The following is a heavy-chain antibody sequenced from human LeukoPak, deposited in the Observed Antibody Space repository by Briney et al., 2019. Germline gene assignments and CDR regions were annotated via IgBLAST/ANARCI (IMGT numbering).Heavy chain of an antibody. Sequence: GGSLRLSCAASGFTFSTFAMIWVRQPPGKGLEWVSSIFPSGGEIHYADSVRGRFTISRDNSKSTLSLQMNSLRAEDTAVYYCARDHVDTAFDYWGQGTLVTVSS. D-gene: IGHD5-18*01. CDR3: ARDHVDTAFDY. CDR2: IFPSGGEI. V-gene: IGHV3-23*01. CDR1: GFTFSTFA. J-gene: IGHJ4*02.